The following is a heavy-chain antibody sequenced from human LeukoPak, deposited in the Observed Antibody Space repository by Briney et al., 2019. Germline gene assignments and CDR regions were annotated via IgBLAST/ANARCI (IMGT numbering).Heavy chain of an antibody. CDR3: ARDYSTMGFSFDY. Sequence: GGSLRLSCAASGFTFSSYAMSWVRQVPGKGLEWVSAISGSGGSTYYADSVKGRFTISRDNSKNTLYLQMNSLRAEDTAVYYCARDYSTMGFSFDYWGQGTLVTVSS. D-gene: IGHD6-13*01. CDR2: ISGSGGST. CDR1: GFTFSSYA. J-gene: IGHJ4*02. V-gene: IGHV3-23*01.